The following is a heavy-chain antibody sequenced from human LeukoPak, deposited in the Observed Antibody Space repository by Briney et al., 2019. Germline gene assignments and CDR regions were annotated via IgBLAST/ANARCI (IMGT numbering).Heavy chain of an antibody. D-gene: IGHD1-1*01. Sequence: SVKVSCKASGGTFSSYAISWVRQAPGQGLEWMGGIIPIFGTANYAQKFQGRVTITTDESTSTAYMELSSLRSEDTAVYYCTSDTLGTTHYFDYWGQGTLVTVSS. CDR3: TSDTLGTTHYFDY. CDR1: GGTFSSYA. CDR2: IIPIFGTA. J-gene: IGHJ4*02. V-gene: IGHV1-69*05.